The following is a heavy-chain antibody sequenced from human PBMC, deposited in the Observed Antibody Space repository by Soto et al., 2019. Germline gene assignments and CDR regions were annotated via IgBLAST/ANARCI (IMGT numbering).Heavy chain of an antibody. CDR2: IYWDEDK. V-gene: IGHV2-5*02. D-gene: IGHD2-15*01. J-gene: IGHJ6*02. CDR3: AHKGGRGAGMDV. CDR1: GFSVSTSGVG. Sequence: QITLKESGPTLVKPTQTLTLTCTFSGFSVSTSGVGVAWIRQPPGKALEWLALIYWDEDKRYSPFLQRRATIXTXXAKSQAVLTMTNMDPVDTATYYCAHKGGRGAGMDVWGQGTTVTVSS.